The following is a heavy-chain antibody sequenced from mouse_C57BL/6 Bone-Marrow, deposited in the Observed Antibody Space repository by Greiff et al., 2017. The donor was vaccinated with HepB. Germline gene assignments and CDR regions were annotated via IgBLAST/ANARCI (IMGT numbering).Heavy chain of an antibody. V-gene: IGHV1-61*01. Sequence: VQLQQPGAELVRPGSSVKLSCKASGYTFTSYWMDWVKQRPGQGLEWIGNIYPSDSETHYNQKFKDKATLTVDKSSSTAYMQLSSLTSEDSAVYYCASSILRYYFDYWGQGTTLTVSS. D-gene: IGHD1-1*01. CDR3: ASSILRYYFDY. CDR1: GYTFTSYW. J-gene: IGHJ2*01. CDR2: IYPSDSET.